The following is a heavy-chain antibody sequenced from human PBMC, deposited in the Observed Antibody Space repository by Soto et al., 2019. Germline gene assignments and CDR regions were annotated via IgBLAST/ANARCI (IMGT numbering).Heavy chain of an antibody. Sequence: GGSLRLSCAASGFTFSSYAMTWVRLAPGKALEWVSAISASGGSPYYAVSVKGRFTISRDNSKNTLYLQMSSLRAEDTAVYYCAKADNWNDLYYYYYMDVWGKGTTVTVSS. V-gene: IGHV3-23*01. J-gene: IGHJ6*03. CDR2: ISASGGSP. CDR1: GFTFSSYA. D-gene: IGHD1-1*01. CDR3: AKADNWNDLYYYYYMDV.